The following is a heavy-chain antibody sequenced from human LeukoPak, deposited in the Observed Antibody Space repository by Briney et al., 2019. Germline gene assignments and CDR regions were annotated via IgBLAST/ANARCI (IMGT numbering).Heavy chain of an antibody. Sequence: SETLSLTCSVSGGFNTHYYWSWIRQPPGKGLELIGYIYHSGSTNYNPSLNSRVTISVDTSKNHFSLKLSSVTAADTAVYYCARGQWLPVYDFWGQGILVTVSS. D-gene: IGHD3-22*01. J-gene: IGHJ4*02. CDR2: IYHSGST. CDR1: GGFNTHYY. V-gene: IGHV4-59*01. CDR3: ARGQWLPVYDF.